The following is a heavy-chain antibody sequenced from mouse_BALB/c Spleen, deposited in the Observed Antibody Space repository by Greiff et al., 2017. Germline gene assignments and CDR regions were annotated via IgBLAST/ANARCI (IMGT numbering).Heavy chain of an antibody. Sequence: EVQLQQSGPELVKPGASVKISCKASGYTFTDYNMHWVKQSHGKSLEWIGYIYPYNGGTGYNQKFKSKATLTVDNSSSTAYMELRSLTSEDSAVYYCARSGDGYYVRMDYWGQGTSVTVSS. D-gene: IGHD2-3*01. V-gene: IGHV1S29*02. CDR1: GYTFTDYN. J-gene: IGHJ4*01. CDR3: ARSGDGYYVRMDY. CDR2: IYPYNGGT.